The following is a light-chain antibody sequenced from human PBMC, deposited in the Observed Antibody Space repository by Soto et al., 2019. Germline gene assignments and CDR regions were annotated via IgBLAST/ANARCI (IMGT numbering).Light chain of an antibody. CDR3: QRYNSAPWT. CDR1: QGISNY. CDR2: AAS. J-gene: IGKJ1*01. Sequence: DIPMTQSPSSLSASVADRVTITCRASQGISNYLAWYQQKPGKVPKLLIYAASTLQSGVPSRFSGSGSGTDFTLTISSLQPDDVATYYCQRYNSAPWTVGEGTKVDIK. V-gene: IGKV1-27*01.